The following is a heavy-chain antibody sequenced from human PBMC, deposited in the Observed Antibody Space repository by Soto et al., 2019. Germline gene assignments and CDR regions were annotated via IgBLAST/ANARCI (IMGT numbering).Heavy chain of an antibody. J-gene: IGHJ4*02. Sequence: GASVKVSCKASGGTFSSYAISWVRQAPGQGLEWMGGIIPIFGTANYAQKFQGRVTITADESTSTAYMELSSLRSEDTAVYYCARARRDGYREYFDYWGQGTLVTVFS. V-gene: IGHV1-69*13. CDR3: ARARRDGYREYFDY. CDR1: GGTFSSYA. D-gene: IGHD5-12*01. CDR2: IIPIFGTA.